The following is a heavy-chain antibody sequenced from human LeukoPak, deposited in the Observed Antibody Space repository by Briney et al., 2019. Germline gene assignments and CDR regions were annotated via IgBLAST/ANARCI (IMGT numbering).Heavy chain of an antibody. Sequence: SETLSLTCAVSGYSISSGYYWGWIRQPPGKGLEWIGSIYHSGSTYYNPSLKSRVTISVDTSKNQFSLKLSSVTAADTAVYYCARNDILNGYWFDPWGQGTLVTVSS. J-gene: IGHJ5*02. D-gene: IGHD3-9*01. CDR1: GYSISSGYY. V-gene: IGHV4-38-2*01. CDR3: ARNDILNGYWFDP. CDR2: IYHSGST.